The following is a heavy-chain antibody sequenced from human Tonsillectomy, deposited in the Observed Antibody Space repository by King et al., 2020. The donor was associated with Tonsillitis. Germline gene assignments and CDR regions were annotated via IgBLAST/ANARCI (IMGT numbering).Heavy chain of an antibody. Sequence: VQLQQWGAGLLKPSETLSLTCAVYGGSFSAYYWSWIRQPPGGWLEWIGEINHSGSTNYNPSLKSRVTISVDTSKNQFSLNLTSVTAADTAVYYCARGDFDPWGQGTLVTVSS. CDR3: ARGDFDP. CDR1: GGSFSAYY. J-gene: IGHJ5*02. V-gene: IGHV4-34*01. CDR2: INHSGST.